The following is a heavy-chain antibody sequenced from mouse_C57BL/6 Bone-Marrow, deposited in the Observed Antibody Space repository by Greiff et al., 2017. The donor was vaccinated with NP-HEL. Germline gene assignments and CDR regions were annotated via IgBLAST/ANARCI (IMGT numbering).Heavy chain of an antibody. CDR2: ISDGGSYT. CDR3: ARSGALLLRTWFAY. J-gene: IGHJ3*01. D-gene: IGHD1-1*01. Sequence: EVHLVESGGGLVKPGGSLKLSCAASGFTFSSYAMSWVRQTPEKRLEWVATISDGGSYTYYPDNVKGRFTISRDNAKNNLYLQMSHLKSEDTAMYYCARSGALLLRTWFAYWGQGTLVTVSA. V-gene: IGHV5-4*01. CDR1: GFTFSSYA.